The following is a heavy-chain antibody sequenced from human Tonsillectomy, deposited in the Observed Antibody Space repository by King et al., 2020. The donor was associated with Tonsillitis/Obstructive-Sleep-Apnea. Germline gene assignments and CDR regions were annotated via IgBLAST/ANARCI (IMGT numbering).Heavy chain of an antibody. J-gene: IGHJ4*02. D-gene: IGHD2-15*01. V-gene: IGHV3-11*05. CDR1: GFTFSDFY. Sequence: VQLVESGGGLVKPGRSLTLSCAASGFTFSDFYMSWIRQVPGKGLEWLSDISSTSSDTNYADSVKGRFTISRDNAKNALYLQMNNLRAEDTAVYYCAREISALYDYWGQGTLVTVSA. CDR3: AREISALYDY. CDR2: ISSTSSDT.